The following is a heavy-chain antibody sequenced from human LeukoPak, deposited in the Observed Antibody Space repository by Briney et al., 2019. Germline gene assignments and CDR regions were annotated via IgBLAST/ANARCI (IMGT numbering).Heavy chain of an antibody. CDR2: ISSSSSYI. V-gene: IGHV3-21*01. CDR3: VVYYDSSGYYHDAFDI. J-gene: IGHJ3*02. Sequence: PGGSLRLSCAASGFTFSSYSMNWVRQAPGKGLEWVSSISSSSSYIYYADSVKGRFTISRDNAKNSLYLQMNSLRAEDTAVYYCVVYYDSSGYYHDAFDIWGQGTMVTVSS. D-gene: IGHD3-22*01. CDR1: GFTFSSYS.